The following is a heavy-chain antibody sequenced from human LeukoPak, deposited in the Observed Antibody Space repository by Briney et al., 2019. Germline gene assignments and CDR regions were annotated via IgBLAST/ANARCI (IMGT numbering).Heavy chain of an antibody. Sequence: GASVKVSCKASGYTFTSYYMHWVRQAPGQGLEWMGIINPSGGSTSYAQKFQGRVTMTRDTSTSTVYMELSSLRSEDTAVYYCARGARWGQQKVIIYGMDIWGQGTTVTVSS. CDR2: INPSGGST. J-gene: IGHJ6*02. V-gene: IGHV1-46*01. D-gene: IGHD6-13*01. CDR1: GYTFTSYY. CDR3: ARGARWGQQKVIIYGMDI.